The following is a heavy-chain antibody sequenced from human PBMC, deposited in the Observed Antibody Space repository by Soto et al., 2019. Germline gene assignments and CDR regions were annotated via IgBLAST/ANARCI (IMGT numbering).Heavy chain of an antibody. J-gene: IGHJ4*02. Sequence: QVQRVESGGGVVQPGRSLRLSCAASGFTFSNYGMQWVRQAPGKGLEWVADRWHDGTNQYYGDSVKGRFTISRDNSNNTQYLQLSSLSAEDTAAYYCARERGQTDSWCQGALMTVSS. D-gene: IGHD3-16*01. CDR2: RWHDGTNQ. CDR1: GFTFSNYG. V-gene: IGHV3-33*01. CDR3: ARERGQTDS.